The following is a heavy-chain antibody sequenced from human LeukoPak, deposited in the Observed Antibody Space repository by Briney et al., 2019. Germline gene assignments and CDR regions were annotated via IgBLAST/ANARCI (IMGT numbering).Heavy chain of an antibody. CDR2: IYTSGST. CDR3: ASTIVATTSDYYYYVDV. V-gene: IGHV4-4*07. J-gene: IGHJ6*03. D-gene: IGHD5-12*01. CDR1: GGSISSYY. Sequence: SETLSLTCTVSGGSISSYYWSWIRQPAGKGLEWIGRIYTSGSTNYNPSLKSRVTMSVDTSKNQFSLKLSSVTAADTAVYYCASTIVATTSDYYYYVDVWGKGTTVTVSS.